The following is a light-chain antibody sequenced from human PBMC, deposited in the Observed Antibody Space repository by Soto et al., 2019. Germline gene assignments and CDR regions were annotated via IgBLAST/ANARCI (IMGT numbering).Light chain of an antibody. CDR3: SSYAGSNNLGV. Sequence: QSALTQPPSASGSPGQSVTISCTGTSSDIGGYNYVSWYQHHPGKAPKVMIYEVSKRPSGVPDRFSGSKSGNTASLTVSGLQPEDEADYYCSSYAGSNNLGVFGGGTKFTVL. CDR2: EVS. J-gene: IGLJ3*02. V-gene: IGLV2-8*01. CDR1: SSDIGGYNY.